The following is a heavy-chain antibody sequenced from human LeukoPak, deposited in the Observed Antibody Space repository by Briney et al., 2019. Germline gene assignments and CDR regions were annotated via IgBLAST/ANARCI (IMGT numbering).Heavy chain of an antibody. Sequence: GGSLRLSCAASGFTFSSYSMNWVRQAPGKGLEWVSYISSSSSTIYYADSVKGRFTISRDNSKNTLYMQMNSLRAEDTAVYYCASLGYGSGSYYSDYWGQGTLVTVSS. V-gene: IGHV3-48*01. CDR2: ISSSSSTI. CDR3: ASLGYGSGSYYSDY. J-gene: IGHJ4*02. D-gene: IGHD3-10*01. CDR1: GFTFSSYS.